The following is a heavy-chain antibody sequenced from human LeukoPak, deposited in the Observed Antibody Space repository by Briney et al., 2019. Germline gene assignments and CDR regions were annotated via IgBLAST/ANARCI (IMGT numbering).Heavy chain of an antibody. Sequence: ASVKVSCKASGYTFTSYAMNWVRQAPGQGLEWMGWINTNTGNPTYAQGFTGRFVLSLDTSVSTAYLQISSLKAEDTAVYYCARNPTDSHYYGSGSYSDYWGQGTLVTVSS. J-gene: IGHJ4*02. CDR2: INTNTGNP. CDR1: GYTFTSYA. D-gene: IGHD3-10*01. CDR3: ARNPTDSHYYGSGSYSDY. V-gene: IGHV7-4-1*02.